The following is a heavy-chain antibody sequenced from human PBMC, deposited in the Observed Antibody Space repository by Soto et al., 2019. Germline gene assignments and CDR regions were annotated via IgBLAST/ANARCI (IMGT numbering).Heavy chain of an antibody. CDR1: GYTFTDHG. D-gene: IGHD3-16*01. J-gene: IGHJ4*02. Sequence: QIQLVQSGAEVKKPGASVKVSCKASGYTFTDHGISWVRQAPGQGFEWMGWISAYNDYTAYAQKFQGRVTMTTDKYTNTAYMELRSLPSDDTAVYYCAKDRPRLTQNFLDVYWGQGTLVTVSS. V-gene: IGHV1-18*01. CDR3: AKDRPRLTQNFLDVY. CDR2: ISAYNDYT.